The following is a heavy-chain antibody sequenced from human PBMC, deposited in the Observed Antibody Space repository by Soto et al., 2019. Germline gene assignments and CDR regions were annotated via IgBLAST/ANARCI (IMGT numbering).Heavy chain of an antibody. Sequence: ASVKVSCKASGYTFTSYGISWVRQAPGQGLEWMGWISAYNGNTNYAQKLQGRVTMTTDTSTSTAYMELRSLRSDDTAVYYCARGVTTVVLAAWDYYYFYMDVRGKGTTITAP. J-gene: IGHJ6*03. CDR2: ISAYNGNT. CDR3: ARGVTTVVLAAWDYYYFYMDV. V-gene: IGHV1-18*01. D-gene: IGHD2-2*01. CDR1: GYTFTSYG.